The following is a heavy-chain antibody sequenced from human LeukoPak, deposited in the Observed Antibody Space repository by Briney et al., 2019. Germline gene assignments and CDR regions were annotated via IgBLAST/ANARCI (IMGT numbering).Heavy chain of an antibody. CDR1: GGTFSSYA. V-gene: IGHV1-69*13. D-gene: IGHD3-3*01. CDR3: ARGATIFGVVGNWFDP. Sequence: GASVKVSCKASGGTFSSYAISWVRQAPGQGLEWMGGIIPIFGTANYAQKFQGRVTITADESTSTAYMELSSLRSEDTAVYCCARGATIFGVVGNWFDPWGQGTLVTVSS. J-gene: IGHJ5*02. CDR2: IIPIFGTA.